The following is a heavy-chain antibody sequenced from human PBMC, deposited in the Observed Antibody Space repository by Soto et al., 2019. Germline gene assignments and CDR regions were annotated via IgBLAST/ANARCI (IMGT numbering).Heavy chain of an antibody. D-gene: IGHD1-26*01. J-gene: IGHJ6*02. CDR3: ARVSGSYSYGMDV. CDR2: IYHSGST. CDR1: GGSISSSNW. V-gene: IGHV4-4*02. Sequence: QVQLQESGPGLVKPSGTLSLTCAVSGGSISSSNWWSWVRQPPGKGLEWIGEIYHSGSTNYNPSLKGRVTIPVDKSKNQFSLKLSSVTAADTAVYYCARVSGSYSYGMDVWGQGITVTVSS.